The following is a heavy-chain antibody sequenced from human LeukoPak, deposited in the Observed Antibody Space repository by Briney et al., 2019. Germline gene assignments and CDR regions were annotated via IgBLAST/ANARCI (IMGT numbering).Heavy chain of an antibody. CDR1: GFTFSSYA. V-gene: IGHV3-23*01. CDR3: AKDLYSYLGAFDI. D-gene: IGHD2-21*01. Sequence: GGSLRLSCAASGFTFSSYAMSWVRQALGKGLEWVSAISGSGGSTYYADSVKGRFTIYRDNSKNTLYLQMNSLRAEDTAVYYCAKDLYSYLGAFDIWGQGTMVTVSS. J-gene: IGHJ3*02. CDR2: ISGSGGST.